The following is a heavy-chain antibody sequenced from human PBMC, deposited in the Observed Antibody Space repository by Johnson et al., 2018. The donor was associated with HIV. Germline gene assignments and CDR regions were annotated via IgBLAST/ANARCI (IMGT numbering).Heavy chain of an antibody. J-gene: IGHJ3*02. CDR2: ISYDGSNK. Sequence: VQLMESGGGLVKPGGSLRLSCAASGFTFSSYAMHWVRQAPGQGLEWVALISYDGSNKYYADSVKGRFTISRDNSKNTLYLQMNSLRAEDTAVYYCAKDSPPHDDYGRFDAFDIWGQGTMVTVSS. V-gene: IGHV3-30-3*01. CDR1: GFTFSSYA. CDR3: AKDSPPHDDYGRFDAFDI. D-gene: IGHD4-17*01.